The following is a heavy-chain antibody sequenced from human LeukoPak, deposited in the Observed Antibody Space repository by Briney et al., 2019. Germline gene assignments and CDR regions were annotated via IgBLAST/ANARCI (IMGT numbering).Heavy chain of an antibody. V-gene: IGHV4-39*01. CDR3: ARRREWEPFDY. CDR2: IYYGGST. D-gene: IGHD1-26*01. CDR1: GGSISSSSYY. J-gene: IGHJ4*02. Sequence: SETLSLTCTVSGGSISSSSYYWGWIRQPPGKGLEWIGSIYYGGSTYYNPSLKSRVTISVDTSKNQFSLKLSSVTAADTAVYYCARRREWEPFDYWGQGTLVTVSS.